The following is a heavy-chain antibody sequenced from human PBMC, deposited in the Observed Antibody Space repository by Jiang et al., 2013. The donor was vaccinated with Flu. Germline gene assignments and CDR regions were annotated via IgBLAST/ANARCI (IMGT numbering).Heavy chain of an antibody. D-gene: IGHD6-6*01. CDR3: ATLRGSSYDTYLLDS. Sequence: QVQLVESGGGVVQPGGSLRLSCAASGFRFSYYGMYWVRQASGKGLEWLTSIRFDGSDKYYADSVKGRFTVSRDNPKNTLYLQMNSLREEDTAMYYCATLRGSSYDTYLLDSWGQGTLVTVSS. J-gene: IGHJ4*02. CDR2: IRFDGSDK. V-gene: IGHV3-30*02. CDR1: GFRFSYYG.